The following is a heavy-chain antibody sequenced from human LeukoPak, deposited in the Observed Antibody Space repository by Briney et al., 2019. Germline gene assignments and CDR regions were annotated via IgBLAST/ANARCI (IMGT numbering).Heavy chain of an antibody. CDR1: GFTFSDFW. CDR2: ISTDGTTT. J-gene: IGHJ4*02. V-gene: IGHV3-74*01. CDR3: ARDMCGAFDY. Sequence: GGSLRLSCAAPGFTFSDFWMHWVRQPQGTRPAWDSRISTDGTTTNYENSVKGRFTISRVNAKNTLYLQNSSLRADGNAAYYCARDMCGAFDYWGQRTLVTVSS. D-gene: IGHD1-26*01.